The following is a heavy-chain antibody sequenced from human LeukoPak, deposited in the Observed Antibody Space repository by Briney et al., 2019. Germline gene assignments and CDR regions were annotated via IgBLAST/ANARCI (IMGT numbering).Heavy chain of an antibody. V-gene: IGHV3-48*01. J-gene: IGHJ4*02. Sequence: PGGSLRLSCAASGFTVSSYSMNWVRQAPGKGLEWVSYISSNSSTISYADSVQGRLTISRENAKNSLYLQINSLRAEHTAVYDCAKDLSGSGSYYPLDYWGQGTLVTVSS. CDR2: ISSNSSTI. D-gene: IGHD3-10*01. CDR1: GFTVSSYS. CDR3: AKDLSGSGSYYPLDY.